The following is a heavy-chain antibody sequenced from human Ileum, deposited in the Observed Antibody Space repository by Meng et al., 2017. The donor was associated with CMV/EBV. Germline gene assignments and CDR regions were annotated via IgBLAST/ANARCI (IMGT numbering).Heavy chain of an antibody. V-gene: IGHV4-61*01. CDR1: GASVSSGIYY. D-gene: IGHD2-2*01. J-gene: IGHJ3*02. Sequence: SETLSLTCSVSGASVSSGIYYWSWIRQPPGKGLEWIGFIYHSGNTNYNPSLKSRVTLSVDKSKNQFSLRLSSVTAADTAVYYCASWGEFCSSPSCYLGAFDIWGQGTVVTVSS. CDR2: IYHSGNT. CDR3: ASWGEFCSSPSCYLGAFDI.